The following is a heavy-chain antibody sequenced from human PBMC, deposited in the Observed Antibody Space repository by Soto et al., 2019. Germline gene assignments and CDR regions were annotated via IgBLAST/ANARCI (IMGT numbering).Heavy chain of an antibody. CDR2: IYTSGST. J-gene: IGHJ5*02. Sequence: QVQLQESGPGLVKPSETLSLTCTVSGGSISSYYWSWIRQPAGKGLEWIGRIYTSGSTNYNPSLKSRFTMSVDTSQNQFSLKLSSVTAADTAVYYCAREIRWPPGGWFDPWGQGTLVTVSS. D-gene: IGHD4-17*01. CDR1: GGSISSYY. V-gene: IGHV4-4*07. CDR3: AREIRWPPGGWFDP.